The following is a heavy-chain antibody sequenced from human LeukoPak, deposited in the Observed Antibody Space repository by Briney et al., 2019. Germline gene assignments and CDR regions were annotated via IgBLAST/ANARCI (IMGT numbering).Heavy chain of an antibody. CDR2: IKQDGSEK. V-gene: IGHV3-7*01. J-gene: IGHJ4*02. CDR3: ARLGPRQKSDY. CDR1: GFTFSSYW. Sequence: GGSLRLSCAASGFTFSSYWMHWVRQAPGKGLEWVANIKQDGSEKYYVDSVKGRFTTSRDNAKNSLYLQMNSLRTEDTAVYYCARLGPRQKSDYWGQGTLVTVSS.